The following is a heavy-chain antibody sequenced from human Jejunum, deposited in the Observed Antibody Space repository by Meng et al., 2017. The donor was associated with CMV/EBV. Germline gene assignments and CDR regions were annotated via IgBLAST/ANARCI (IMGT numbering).Heavy chain of an antibody. J-gene: IGHJ4*02. CDR3: AHRREHSGSWGWGDFDY. CDR1: GFSLSTGGVG. Sequence: QITLKGSAPTLVKPPPPLTLACTFSGFSLSTGGVGVGWIRQPPGKALEYLALIYWDNDKFYSPSLKSRLTIAKDTPKNQVVLTMTNMDPVDTATYYCAHRREHSGSWGWGDFDYWGQGTLVTVSS. D-gene: IGHD3-10*01. CDR2: IYWDNDK. V-gene: IGHV2-5*02.